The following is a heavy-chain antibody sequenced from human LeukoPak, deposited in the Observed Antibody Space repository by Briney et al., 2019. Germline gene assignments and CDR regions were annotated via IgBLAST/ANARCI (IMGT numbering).Heavy chain of an antibody. Sequence: AGGSLRLSCAASRFTFSSYAMSWVRQAPGKGLEWVSAISGSGGSTYYADSVKGRFTISRDNSKNTLYLQMNSLRDEDMAVYYCARDLLVGAPIDYWGQGTLVTVSS. CDR1: RFTFSSYA. V-gene: IGHV3-23*01. CDR3: ARDLLVGAPIDY. CDR2: ISGSGGST. D-gene: IGHD1-26*01. J-gene: IGHJ4*02.